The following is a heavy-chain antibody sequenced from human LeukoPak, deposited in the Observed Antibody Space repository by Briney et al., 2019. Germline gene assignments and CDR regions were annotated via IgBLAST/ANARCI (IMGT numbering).Heavy chain of an antibody. V-gene: IGHV4-61*02. D-gene: IGHD6-13*01. CDR2: IYTSGST. J-gene: IGHJ6*03. CDR3: ARVVPGQQQLEPPYYYYYYMDV. CDR1: GGSISSGSYY. Sequence: SQTLSLTCTVSGGSISSGSYYWSWIRQLAGKGLEWIGRIYTSGSTNYNPSLKSRVTISVDTSKNQFSLKLSSVTAADTAVYYCARVVPGQQQLEPPYYYYYYMDVWGKGTTVTVSS.